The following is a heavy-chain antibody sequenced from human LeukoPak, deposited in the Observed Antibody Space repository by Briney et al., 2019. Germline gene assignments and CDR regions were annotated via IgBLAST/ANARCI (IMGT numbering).Heavy chain of an antibody. CDR1: GFTFSSYS. D-gene: IGHD2-15*01. Sequence: GGSLRLSCAASGFTFSSYSMNWVRQAPGKGLEWVSSISSSSSYIYYADSVKGRFTISRDNAKNSLYLQMNSLRAEDTAVYYCASVTLRYCSGGSCYPDYWGQGTLVTVPS. CDR3: ASVTLRYCSGGSCYPDY. CDR2: ISSSSSYI. J-gene: IGHJ4*02. V-gene: IGHV3-21*01.